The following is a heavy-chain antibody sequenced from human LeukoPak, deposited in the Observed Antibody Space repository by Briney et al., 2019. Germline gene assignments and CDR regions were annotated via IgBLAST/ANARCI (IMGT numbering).Heavy chain of an antibody. D-gene: IGHD1-26*01. CDR2: INTDGSST. CDR3: ARAQWELPAFDI. CDR1: GFTFSSYW. J-gene: IGHJ3*02. V-gene: IGHV3-74*01. Sequence: PGGSLRLSCAASGFTFSSYWMHWVRQAPGKGLVWVSRINTDGSSTSYADSVKGRFTISRDNAKNTLYLQMNSLRAEDTAVYYCARAQWELPAFDIWGQGTMVTVSS.